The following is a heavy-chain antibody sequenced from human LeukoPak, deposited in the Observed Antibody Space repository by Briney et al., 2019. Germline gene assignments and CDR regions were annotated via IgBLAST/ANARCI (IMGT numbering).Heavy chain of an antibody. Sequence: ASVKVSCKASGYTFTSYDNKWVRQATGQGLEWMVWMNPDSGNTGYAHKFHGRVTITRNSSISTAYMAVSTLRSDDTAVYYCATDTSRGYSYGYDYWGQGTLVTVSS. CDR1: GYTFTSYD. CDR2: MNPDSGNT. D-gene: IGHD5-18*01. V-gene: IGHV1-8*03. J-gene: IGHJ4*02. CDR3: ATDTSRGYSYGYDY.